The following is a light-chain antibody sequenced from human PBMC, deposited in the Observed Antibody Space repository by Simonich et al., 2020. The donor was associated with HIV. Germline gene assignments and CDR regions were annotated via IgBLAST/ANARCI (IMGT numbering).Light chain of an antibody. CDR2: DTS. J-gene: IGKJ2*01. V-gene: IGKV3-15*01. CDR3: QQYNNWPPMYT. Sequence: IVMTQSPATLSVSPGERATLSCRASQSVSSSLAWSQQKPGQAPMLLIYDTSTRATGVPARFSGSGVGTEFTLTISSLEPEDFAVYYCQQYNNWPPMYTFGQGTKLEIK. CDR1: QSVSSS.